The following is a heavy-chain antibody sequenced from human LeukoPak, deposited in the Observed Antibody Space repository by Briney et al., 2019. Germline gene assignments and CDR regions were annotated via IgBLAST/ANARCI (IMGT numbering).Heavy chain of an antibody. Sequence: GESLKISCKGSGYSFTTYWIGWVRQRPGKGLEWMGIIFPGDSDTIYSPSFQGQVTISADKSINTAYLQWSNLKASDTAMYFCATSESQTKFDYWGQGTQVIVSS. V-gene: IGHV5-51*01. CDR2: IFPGDSDT. CDR3: ATSESQTKFDY. J-gene: IGHJ4*02. D-gene: IGHD1/OR15-1a*01. CDR1: GYSFTTYW.